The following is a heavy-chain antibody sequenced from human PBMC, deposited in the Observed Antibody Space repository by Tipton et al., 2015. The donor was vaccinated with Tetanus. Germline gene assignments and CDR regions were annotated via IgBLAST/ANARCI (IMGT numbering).Heavy chain of an antibody. V-gene: IGHV1-8*01. J-gene: IGHJ4*02. CDR1: GYTFTSYD. D-gene: IGHD3-10*01. CDR2: MNPASGNT. CDR3: GRASGYHYGSGSYYSGEDY. Sequence: QLVQSGAEVKKPGASVRVSCKASGYTFTSYDINWVRQATGQGLEWMGWMNPASGNTGYAQKFQGRVTMTTDTSTSTASMEVRSLTYDDTAVYYCGRASGYHYGSGSYYSGEDYWGQGTLVTVSS.